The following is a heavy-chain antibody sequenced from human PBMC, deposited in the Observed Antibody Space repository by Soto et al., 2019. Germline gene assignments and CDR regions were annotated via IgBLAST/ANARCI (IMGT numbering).Heavy chain of an antibody. J-gene: IGHJ5*02. CDR2: IIPIRGIA. CDR1: GGTFSSYT. D-gene: IGHD2-2*01. CDR3: ASLGYCSSTSCPTSWFHP. Sequence: QVQLVQSGAEVKKPGSSVKVSCKASGGTFSSYTISWVRQAPGQGLEWMGRIIPIRGIANYAQKFQGRVTITANKSTSTAYMEPSSLRSEDTSVYYCASLGYCSSTSCPTSWFHPWGQGTLVTVSS. V-gene: IGHV1-69*02.